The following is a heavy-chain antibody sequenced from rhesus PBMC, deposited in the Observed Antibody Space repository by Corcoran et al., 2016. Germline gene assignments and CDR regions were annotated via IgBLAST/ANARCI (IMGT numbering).Heavy chain of an antibody. CDR1: GFTFSSYE. CDR3: TRDTPRLMYYESGYTHDY. CDR2: ISESGGTT. V-gene: IGHV3-100*02. Sequence: DVQLVESGGGLVKPGGSLRLSCVASGFTFSSYEMHWVRQAPGKGLEWVSVISESGGTTYYADSVKGRFTISRDNAKNPLFLQMTSLRAEDRAVNYCTRDTPRLMYYESGYTHDYWGQGVLVTVSS. J-gene: IGHJ4*01. D-gene: IGHD3-28*01.